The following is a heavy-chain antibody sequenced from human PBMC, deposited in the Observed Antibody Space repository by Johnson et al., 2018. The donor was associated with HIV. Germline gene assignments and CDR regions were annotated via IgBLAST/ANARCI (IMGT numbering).Heavy chain of an antibody. CDR2: ISYDGSNK. V-gene: IGHV3-30*18. CDR1: GFTVSTKY. D-gene: IGHD6-19*01. CDR3: AKDREWLVPTPLDAFDI. J-gene: IGHJ3*02. Sequence: QVQLVESGGGLVQPGGSQRLSCAASGFTVSTKYMTWVRQAPGKGLEWVSAISYDGSNKYYADSVKGRFTISRDNSKNTLYLQMNSLRAEDTAVYYCAKDREWLVPTPLDAFDIWGQGTMVTVSS.